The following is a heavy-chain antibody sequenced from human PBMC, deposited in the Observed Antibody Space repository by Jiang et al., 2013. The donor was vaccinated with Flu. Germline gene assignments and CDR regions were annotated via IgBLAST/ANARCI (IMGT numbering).Heavy chain of an antibody. D-gene: IGHD1-26*01. J-gene: IGHJ4*02. CDR3: AKKGIMGASADV. Sequence: GLVQPGGSLRLSCVVSGMTFSLYPMSWVRQAPGKGLEWVSSITSGSESRYYADSVKGRSTISRDNSKNTLYLQLNSLEVEDTALYYCAKKGIMGASADVWGQGTQVTVSS. CDR1: GMTFSLYP. CDR2: ITSGSESR. V-gene: IGHV3-23*01.